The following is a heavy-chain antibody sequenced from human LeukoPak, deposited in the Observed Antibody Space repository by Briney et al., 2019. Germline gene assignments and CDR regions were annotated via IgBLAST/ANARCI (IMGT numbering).Heavy chain of an antibody. D-gene: IGHD3-22*01. CDR3: ARGYSRYDSSGYYPPDY. J-gene: IGHJ4*02. CDR1: GGTFSSYA. CDR2: IIPIFGTA. Sequence: GASVKVSCEASGGTFSSYAISWVRQAPGQGLEWMGGIIPIFGTANYAQKFQGRVTITADESTSTAYMELSSLRSEDTAVYYCARGYSRYDSSGYYPPDYWGQGTLVTVSS. V-gene: IGHV1-69*13.